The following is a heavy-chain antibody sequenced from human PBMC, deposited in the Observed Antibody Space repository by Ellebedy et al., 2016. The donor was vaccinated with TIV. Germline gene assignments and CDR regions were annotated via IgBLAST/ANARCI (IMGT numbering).Heavy chain of an antibody. CDR2: IYHSGST. D-gene: IGHD5-18*01. CDR1: GGSISSSNW. CDR3: ARVGGYSYGFDY. Sequence: SETLSLTCAVSGGSISSSNWWSWVRQPPGKGLEWIGEIYHSGSTNYNPPLKSRVTISVDKSKNQFSLKLSSVTAADPAVYYCARVGGYSYGFDYWGQGTLVTVSS. J-gene: IGHJ4*02. V-gene: IGHV4-4*02.